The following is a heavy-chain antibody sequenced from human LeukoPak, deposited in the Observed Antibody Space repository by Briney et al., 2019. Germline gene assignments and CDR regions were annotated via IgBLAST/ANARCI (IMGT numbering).Heavy chain of an antibody. CDR1: GFTFSSHW. D-gene: IGHD3-22*01. V-gene: IGHV3-74*01. J-gene: IGHJ4*02. Sequence: GGSLRLSGAASGFTFSSHWMHWVRQAPGKGLVWVSRINSDGSTTSYADYVKGRFTISRDNAKNTLYLQMNSLRAEDTAVYYCARVMYYYHSSGSIAVYYFDYWGQGTLVTVSS. CDR2: INSDGSTT. CDR3: ARVMYYYHSSGSIAVYYFDY.